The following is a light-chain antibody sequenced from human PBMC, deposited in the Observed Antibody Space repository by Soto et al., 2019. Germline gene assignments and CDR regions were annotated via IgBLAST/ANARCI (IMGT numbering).Light chain of an antibody. V-gene: IGKV1-5*01. J-gene: IGKJ1*01. CDR2: DAS. CDR3: QHYSSNSGT. Sequence: DIQMTQSPSTLSASVGDRVTITCRASQRMSGFLAWYQQKPGKAPQLLISDASRLESGVPSRLSGGGSGTAFTLTISSLQPEDFATYYCQHYSSNSGTFGPGTKVDSK. CDR1: QRMSGF.